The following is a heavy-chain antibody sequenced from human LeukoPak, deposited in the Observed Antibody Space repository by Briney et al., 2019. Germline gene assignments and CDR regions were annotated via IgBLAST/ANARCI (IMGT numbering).Heavy chain of an antibody. D-gene: IGHD6-13*01. V-gene: IGHV4-59*01. CDR2: IYYSGST. Sequence: PSETLSLTCTVSGGSISSYYWSWIRQPPGKGLEWIGYIYYSGSTNYNPSLKSRVTISVVTSKNQFSLKLRSVTAADTAVYYCARVDSSSWYVSPRAWFDPWGQGTLVTVSS. J-gene: IGHJ5*02. CDR3: ARVDSSSWYVSPRAWFDP. CDR1: GGSISSYY.